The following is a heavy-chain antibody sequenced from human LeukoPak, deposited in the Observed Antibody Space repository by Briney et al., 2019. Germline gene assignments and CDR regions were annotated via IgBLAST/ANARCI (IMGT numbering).Heavy chain of an antibody. CDR2: ITAYDGNT. V-gene: IGHV1-18*01. CDR1: GYAFSRYG. J-gene: IGHJ3*02. CDR3: ARQSFIAGDNCNCVLNGDDALDI. Sequence: ASMTVSCKASGYAFSRYGITWVRQAPGQGLEWMGWITAYDGNTNFAQNFQARVTMTTDTSTNTAYMELRSLRSDDTAVYYCARQSFIAGDNCNCVLNGDDALDIWGQGTMVTVSS. D-gene: IGHD1-1*01.